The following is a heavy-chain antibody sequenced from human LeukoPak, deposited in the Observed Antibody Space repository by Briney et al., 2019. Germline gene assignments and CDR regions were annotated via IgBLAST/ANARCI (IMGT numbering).Heavy chain of an antibody. Sequence: ASVKVSCKASGGTFSSYAISWVRQAPGQGLEWMGRIIPIFGTANYAQKFQGRVTITTDESTSTAYMELSSLRSEDTAVYYCARDSTTGAYYDCSGYIGYWGQGTLVTVSS. V-gene: IGHV1-69*05. J-gene: IGHJ4*02. CDR1: GGTFSSYA. D-gene: IGHD3-22*01. CDR2: IIPIFGTA. CDR3: ARDSTTGAYYDCSGYIGY.